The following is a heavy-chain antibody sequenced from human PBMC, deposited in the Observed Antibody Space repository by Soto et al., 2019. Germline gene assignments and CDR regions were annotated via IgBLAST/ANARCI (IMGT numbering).Heavy chain of an antibody. V-gene: IGHV3-30-3*01. CDR2: ISYDGSNK. D-gene: IGHD3-22*01. J-gene: IGHJ4*02. Sequence: QVQLVESGGGVVQPGRSLRLSCAASGFTFSSYAMHWVRQAPGKGLEWVAVISYDGSNKYYADSVKGRFTISRDNSKNTLYLQMNSLRAEDTAVYYCAGGTYYYYSSGYYVVYWGQGTLVTVSS. CDR1: GFTFSSYA. CDR3: AGGTYYYYSSGYYVVY.